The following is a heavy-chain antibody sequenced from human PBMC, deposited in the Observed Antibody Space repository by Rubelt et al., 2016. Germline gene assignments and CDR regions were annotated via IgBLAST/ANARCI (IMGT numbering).Heavy chain of an antibody. CDR1: GGSFSGHH. V-gene: IGHV4-34*12. D-gene: IGHD1-26*01. Sequence: QVHLPQWGAGLLKPSETLSLTCAVYGGSFSGHHWSWIRQPPGKGLEWIGEIFHTGSTKYNPSLKSRLTLSVDTSKNQFSLKLSSVTAADTAVYYCARVLGGTYYDAFDMWGQGTVVTVFS. J-gene: IGHJ3*02. CDR2: IFHTGST. CDR3: ARVLGGTYYDAFDM.